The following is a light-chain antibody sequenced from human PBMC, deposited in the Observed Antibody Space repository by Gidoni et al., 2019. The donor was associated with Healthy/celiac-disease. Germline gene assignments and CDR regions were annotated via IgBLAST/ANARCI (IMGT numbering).Light chain of an antibody. V-gene: IGKV4-1*01. Sequence: DIVMTQSPDSLDVSLGERATINCQSSQSVLYSSNNKNYLAWYQQKPGPPPKLLIYWASTRESGVPDRFSGSGSGKDFTLTISSRQAEDGAVYYCQQYYSTPRFTFXPXTKVDIK. CDR1: QSVLYSSNNKNY. CDR2: WAS. CDR3: QQYYSTPRFT. J-gene: IGKJ3*01.